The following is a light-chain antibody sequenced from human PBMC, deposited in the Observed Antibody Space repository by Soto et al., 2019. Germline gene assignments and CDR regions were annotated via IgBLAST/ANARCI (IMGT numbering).Light chain of an antibody. J-gene: IGLJ1*01. CDR2: EVT. V-gene: IGLV2-8*01. Sequence: QSVLTQPPSASGAPGQAVTISFTGTSSNVGGYNYVSWYQQHPGKAPKLIIYEVTKRPSGVPDRFSGSKSGNTASLTVSGLQAEDEADYYCSSYAGIRVVFGTGTKVTVL. CDR3: SSYAGIRVV. CDR1: SSNVGGYNY.